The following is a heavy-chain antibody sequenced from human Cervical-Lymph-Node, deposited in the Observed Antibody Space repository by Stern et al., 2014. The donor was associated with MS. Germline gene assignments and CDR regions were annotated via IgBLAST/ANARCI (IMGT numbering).Heavy chain of an antibody. CDR3: VAYSSGDNINY. D-gene: IGHD6-19*01. CDR1: GLTFSSHG. J-gene: IGHJ4*02. V-gene: IGHV3-33*01. CDR2: IWYDRSNE. Sequence: VQLVEFGGGVVQPGRSLRLSCVAAGLTFSSHGMHWVRQAPGKGLEWVAVIWYDRSNEKYVDSVKGRFTISRDNSKDTLYLQMNSLRAEDTAVYYCVAYSSGDNINYWGQGTLVTVSS.